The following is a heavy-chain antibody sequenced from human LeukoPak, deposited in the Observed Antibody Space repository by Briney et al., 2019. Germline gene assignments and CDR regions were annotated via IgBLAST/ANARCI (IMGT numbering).Heavy chain of an antibody. CDR3: AGTDYGDYPPDAFDI. CDR1: GGSISSYY. J-gene: IGHJ3*02. D-gene: IGHD4-17*01. V-gene: IGHV4-59*01. CDR2: IYYSGST. Sequence: SETLSLTCTVSGGSISSYYWSWIRQPPGKGLEWIGYIYYSGSTNYNPSLKSRVTISVDTSKNQFSLKLSSVTAADTAVYYCAGTDYGDYPPDAFDIWGQGTMVTVSS.